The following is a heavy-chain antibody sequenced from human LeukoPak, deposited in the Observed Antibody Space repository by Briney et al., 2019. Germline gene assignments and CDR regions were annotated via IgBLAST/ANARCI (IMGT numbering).Heavy chain of an antibody. CDR2: ISAYDGGT. V-gene: IGHV1-18*01. CDR1: GYSFTSYG. CDR3: ARDYYYDSSGYPDDTFDV. Sequence: ASVTVSCKASGYSFTSYGISWVRQAPGQGLEWMGWISAYDGGTNYAQKLQGRVPLTTDTSTSTAYMELRSLRSDDTAVYYCARDYYYDSSGYPDDTFDVWGQGTMLTVSS. J-gene: IGHJ3*01. D-gene: IGHD3-22*01.